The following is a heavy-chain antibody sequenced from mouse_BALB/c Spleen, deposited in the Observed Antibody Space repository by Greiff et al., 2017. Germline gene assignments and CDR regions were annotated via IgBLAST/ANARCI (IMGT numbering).Heavy chain of an antibody. Sequence: DVKLVESGGGLVQPGGSRKLSCAASGFTFSSFGMHWVRQAPEKGLEWVAYISSGSSTIYYADTVKGRFTISRDNPKNTLFLQMTSLRSEDTAMYYCARSSLLRLRYAMDYWGQGTSVTVSS. V-gene: IGHV5-17*02. CDR3: ARSSLLRLRYAMDY. CDR2: ISSGSSTI. CDR1: GFTFSSFG. D-gene: IGHD1-2*01. J-gene: IGHJ4*01.